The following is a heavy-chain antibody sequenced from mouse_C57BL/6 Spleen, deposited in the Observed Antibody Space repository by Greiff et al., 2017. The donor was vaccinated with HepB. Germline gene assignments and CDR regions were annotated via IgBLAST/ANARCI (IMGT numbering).Heavy chain of an antibody. CDR1: GFTFSNYS. V-gene: IGHV6-3*01. CDR2: IRLKSDNYAT. CDR3: TESIYYGSSPFFDY. Sequence: EVQLVESGGGLVQPGGSMKLSCVASGFTFSNYSMNWVRQSPEKGLEWVAQIRLKSDNYATHYAESVKGRFTISRDDSKSSVYLQMNNLRAEDTGIYYCTESIYYGSSPFFDYWGQGTTLTVSS. J-gene: IGHJ2*01. D-gene: IGHD1-1*01.